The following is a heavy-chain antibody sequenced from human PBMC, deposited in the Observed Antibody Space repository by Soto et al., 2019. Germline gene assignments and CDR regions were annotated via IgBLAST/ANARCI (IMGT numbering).Heavy chain of an antibody. J-gene: IGHJ4*02. CDR1: GFTFSSYA. D-gene: IGHD1-7*01. V-gene: IGHV3-30-3*01. CDR2: ISYDGSNK. CDR3: AREATGTSLFDY. Sequence: QVQLVESGGGVAQPGRSLRLSCAASGFTFSSYAMHWVRQAPGKGLEWVAVISYDGSNKYYADSVKGRFTISRDNSKNTLYLQMNSLRAEDTAVYYCAREATGTSLFDYWGQGTLVTVSS.